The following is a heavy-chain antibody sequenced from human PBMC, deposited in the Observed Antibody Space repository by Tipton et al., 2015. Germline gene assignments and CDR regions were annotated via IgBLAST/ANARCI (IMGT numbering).Heavy chain of an antibody. Sequence: TLSLTCTVSDGSISAYYWSWIRQPPGKGLEWIGYISYTETSHYNASLKSRVTISIDTSKNQFSLTLNSVTAADTAVYYCARDLEHGMDVWGQGTTVTVSS. CDR3: ARDLEHGMDV. V-gene: IGHV4-59*01. CDR1: DGSISAYY. CDR2: ISYTETS. J-gene: IGHJ6*02. D-gene: IGHD5-24*01.